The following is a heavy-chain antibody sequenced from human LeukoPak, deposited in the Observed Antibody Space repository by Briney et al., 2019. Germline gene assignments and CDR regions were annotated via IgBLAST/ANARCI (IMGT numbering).Heavy chain of an antibody. CDR2: IISSGSTI. J-gene: IGHJ4*02. CDR1: GFTFSDYY. V-gene: IGHV3-11*04. CDR3: ARTPKLVPAARSGHFDY. Sequence: PGGSLRLSCAASGFTFSDYYMSWIRQAAGKWLEWVSYIISSGSTIYYADSVKGRFTISRDNAKKSLYLQMNSLRAEDTAVYYCARTPKLVPAARSGHFDYWGQGALVTVSS. D-gene: IGHD2-2*01.